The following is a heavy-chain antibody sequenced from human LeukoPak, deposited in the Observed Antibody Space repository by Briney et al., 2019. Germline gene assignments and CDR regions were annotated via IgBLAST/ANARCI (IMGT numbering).Heavy chain of an antibody. CDR2: INPDSGDT. V-gene: IGHV1-2*02. Sequence: GASVKVSCKASGYSFANYYIHWVRQAPGQGLEWMGWINPDSGDTNFARKFQGRVSMTRDTSISTAYMELSRLKSDDTAVYYCARQSTYGDFDFWGQGTLVIVSS. CDR3: ARQSTYGDFDF. D-gene: IGHD4-17*01. J-gene: IGHJ4*02. CDR1: GYSFANYY.